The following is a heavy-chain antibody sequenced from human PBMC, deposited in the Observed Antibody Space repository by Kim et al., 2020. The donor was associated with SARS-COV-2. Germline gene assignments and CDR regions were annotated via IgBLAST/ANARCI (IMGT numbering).Heavy chain of an antibody. Sequence: GGSLRLSCAASGFTFSNYWMIWVRQAPGKGLEWVANIKQDGSEKNYVDSVKGRFTISRDNAKNSLYLQLNSLRAEDTAVYYCARRSSGDYWGQGTLDTVSS. CDR1: GFTFSNYW. V-gene: IGHV3-7*01. J-gene: IGHJ4*02. CDR2: IKQDGSEK. D-gene: IGHD1-26*01. CDR3: ARRSSGDY.